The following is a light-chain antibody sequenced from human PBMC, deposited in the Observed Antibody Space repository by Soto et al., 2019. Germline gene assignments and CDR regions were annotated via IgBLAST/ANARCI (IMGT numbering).Light chain of an antibody. CDR3: QQRSNWPRT. J-gene: IGKJ1*01. Sequence: IVLTQSPATLSLSPWERATLSCRASQSISSYFAWYQQKPGQVPRLLIYDASNRATGIPARFSSSGSETDFTLTISSLEPEDFALYYCQQRSNWPRTFGQGTKVDIK. V-gene: IGKV3-11*01. CDR1: QSISSY. CDR2: DAS.